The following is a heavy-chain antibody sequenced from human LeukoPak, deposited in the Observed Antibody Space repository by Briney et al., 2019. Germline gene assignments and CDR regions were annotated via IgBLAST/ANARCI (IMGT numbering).Heavy chain of an antibody. Sequence: SVKVSCKASGGTFSSYAISWVRQAPGQGLEWMGRIIPILGIANYAQKFQGRVTITADKSTSTAYMELSSLRSEDTAVYYCARGKGSGTDDYWGQGTLVTVSS. CDR2: IIPILGIA. CDR3: ARGKGSGTDDY. J-gene: IGHJ4*02. V-gene: IGHV1-69*04. CDR1: GGTFSSYA.